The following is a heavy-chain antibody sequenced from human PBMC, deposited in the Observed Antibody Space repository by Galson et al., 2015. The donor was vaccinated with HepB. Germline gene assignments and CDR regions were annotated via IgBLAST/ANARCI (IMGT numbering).Heavy chain of an antibody. D-gene: IGHD2-15*01. CDR2: IYPGDSDT. CDR3: ARGDCSGGSCYRSFGY. J-gene: IGHJ4*02. V-gene: IGHV5-51*01. Sequence: QSGAEVKKPGESLKISCKGSGSSFTSYWIGWVRQMPGKGLEWMGIIYPGDSDTRYSPSFQGQVTISADKSISTAYLQWSSLKASDTAMYYCARGDCSGGSCYRSFGYWGQGTLVTVSS. CDR1: GSSFTSYW.